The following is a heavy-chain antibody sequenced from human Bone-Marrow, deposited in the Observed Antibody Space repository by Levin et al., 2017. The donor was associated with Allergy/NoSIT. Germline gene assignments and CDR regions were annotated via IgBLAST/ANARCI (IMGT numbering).Heavy chain of an antibody. Sequence: GESLKISCAASGFTVSSNYMSWVRQAPGKGLEWVSILYANGDTYYADSVRGRFTISRDNSKNMVYLQMTSLRAEDTAVYFCARGVFDPPFQPWGQGILVTVSS. CDR3: ARGVFDPPFQP. CDR1: GFTVSSNY. D-gene: IGHD2/OR15-2a*01. CDR2: LYANGDT. V-gene: IGHV3-53*01. J-gene: IGHJ5*02.